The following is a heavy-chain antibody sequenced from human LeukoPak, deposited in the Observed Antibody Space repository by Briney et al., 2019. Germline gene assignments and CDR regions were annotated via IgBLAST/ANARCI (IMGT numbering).Heavy chain of an antibody. CDR3: ASMALYSSSWYEGNWFDP. CDR2: ISAYNGNT. Sequence: ASVKVSCKASGYTFTRYGITWVRQAPGQGLEWMGWISAYNGNTNYAQKFQGRVTITADESTSTAYMELSSLRSEDTAAYYCASMALYSSSWYEGNWFDPWGQGTLVTVSS. D-gene: IGHD6-13*01. J-gene: IGHJ5*02. CDR1: GYTFTRYG. V-gene: IGHV1-18*01.